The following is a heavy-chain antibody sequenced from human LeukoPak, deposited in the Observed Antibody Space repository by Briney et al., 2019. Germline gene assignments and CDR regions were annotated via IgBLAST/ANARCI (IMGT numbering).Heavy chain of an antibody. CDR1: GYTFTSYD. CDR2: MNPNSGNT. Sequence: ASVKVSCKASGYTFTSYDINWLRQATGQGLEWMGWMNPNSGNTGYAQKFQGRVTITRNTSISTAYMELSSLRSEDTAVYYCERGSADCSGGSCYNGGFFDYWGQGTLVTVSS. J-gene: IGHJ4*02. V-gene: IGHV1-8*03. D-gene: IGHD2-15*01. CDR3: ERGSADCSGGSCYNGGFFDY.